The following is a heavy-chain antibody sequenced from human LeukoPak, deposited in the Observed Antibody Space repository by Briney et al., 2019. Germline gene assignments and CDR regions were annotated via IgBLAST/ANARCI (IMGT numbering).Heavy chain of an antibody. V-gene: IGHV4-34*01. CDR3: ARTQIAAAVGY. CDR2: INHSGST. D-gene: IGHD6-13*01. CDR1: GGSFSGYY. J-gene: IGHJ4*02. Sequence: PSETLSLTCAVYGGSFSGYYWSWIRQPPGKGLEWIGEINHSGSTNYNPSLKSRVTISVDTSKNQFSLKLSSVTAADTAVYYCARTQIAAAVGYWGQGTLVTVSS.